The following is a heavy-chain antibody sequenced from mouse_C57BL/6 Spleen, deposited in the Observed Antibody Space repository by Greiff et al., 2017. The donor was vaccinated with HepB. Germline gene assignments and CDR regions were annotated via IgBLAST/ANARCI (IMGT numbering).Heavy chain of an antibody. D-gene: IGHD3-1*01. J-gene: IGHJ4*01. V-gene: IGHV7-3*01. CDR1: GFTFTDYY. Sequence: VQLKESGGGLVQPGGSLSLSCAASGFTFTDYYMSWVRQPPGKALEWLGFIRNKANGYTTEYSASVKGRFTISRDNSQSILYLQMNALRAEDSATYYCARGLRDAMDYWGQGTSVTVSS. CDR2: IRNKANGYTT. CDR3: ARGLRDAMDY.